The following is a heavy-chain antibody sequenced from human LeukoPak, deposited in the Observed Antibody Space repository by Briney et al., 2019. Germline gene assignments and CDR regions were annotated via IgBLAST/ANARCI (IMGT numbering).Heavy chain of an antibody. CDR1: GFTFSSYW. CDR2: INSDGSSI. Sequence: GGSLRLSCAASGFTFSSYWMHWVRQAPGKGLVWVSRINSDGSSISYADSVKGRFTISRDNSKNTLYLQMNSLRAEDTAVYYCARAAITMVRGVIRGMDVWGQGTTVTVSS. D-gene: IGHD3-10*01. J-gene: IGHJ6*02. V-gene: IGHV3-74*01. CDR3: ARAAITMVRGVIRGMDV.